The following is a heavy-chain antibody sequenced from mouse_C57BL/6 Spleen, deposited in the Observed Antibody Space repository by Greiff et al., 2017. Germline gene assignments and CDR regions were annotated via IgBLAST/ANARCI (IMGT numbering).Heavy chain of an antibody. D-gene: IGHD2-1*01. Sequence: EVQLVESGGGLVKPGGSLKLSCAASGFTFSSYAMSWVRQTPEKRLEWVATISDGGSYTYYPDNVKGRFTISRDNAKNNLYLQMSHLKSEDTAMYYCARDRDGNYVNAMDYWGQGTSVTVSS. V-gene: IGHV5-4*01. CDR1: GFTFSSYA. J-gene: IGHJ4*01. CDR2: ISDGGSYT. CDR3: ARDRDGNYVNAMDY.